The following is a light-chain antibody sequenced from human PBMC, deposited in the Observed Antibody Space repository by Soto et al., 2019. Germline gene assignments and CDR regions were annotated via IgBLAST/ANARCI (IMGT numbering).Light chain of an antibody. Sequence: QSLLTQASSVSGSPGQSITISCPGTSSDVGDYASVSWYQQHPGKAPKLMIYDVSNRPSGVSDRFSGSKSGNTASLTISGLQAEDEADYYCGSYTASSTQVFGTGTKVTVL. J-gene: IGLJ1*01. CDR1: SSDVGDYAS. CDR3: GSYTASSTQV. V-gene: IGLV2-14*03. CDR2: DVS.